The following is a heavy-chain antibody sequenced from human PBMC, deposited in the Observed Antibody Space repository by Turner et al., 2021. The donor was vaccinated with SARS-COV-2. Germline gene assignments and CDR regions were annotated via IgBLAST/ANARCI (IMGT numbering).Heavy chain of an antibody. CDR1: GGSISSSSYY. Sequence: QLQLQESGPGLVKPSETLSLTCTVSGGSISSSSYYWGWIRQPPGKGLDWIGSIYYSGSTYYTPSLKSRVTISVDTSKNQFSLKLSSVTAADTAVYYCARLVRRAEYYFDYWGQGTLVTVSS. CDR2: IYYSGST. D-gene: IGHD3-10*01. V-gene: IGHV4-39*01. CDR3: ARLVRRAEYYFDY. J-gene: IGHJ4*02.